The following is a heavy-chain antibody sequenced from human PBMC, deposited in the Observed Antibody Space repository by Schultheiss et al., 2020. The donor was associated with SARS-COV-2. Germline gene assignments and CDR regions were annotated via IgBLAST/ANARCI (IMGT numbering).Heavy chain of an antibody. Sequence: GGSLRLSCAASGFTFSSYWMSWVRQAPGKGLEWVSAISGSGGSTYYADSVKGRFTISRDNAKNSLYLQMNSLRAEDTAVYYCARAGAYDFWGGADYYMDVWGKGTTVTVSS. CDR2: ISGSGGST. CDR3: ARAGAYDFWGGADYYMDV. D-gene: IGHD3-3*01. V-gene: IGHV3-23*01. J-gene: IGHJ6*03. CDR1: GFTFSSYW.